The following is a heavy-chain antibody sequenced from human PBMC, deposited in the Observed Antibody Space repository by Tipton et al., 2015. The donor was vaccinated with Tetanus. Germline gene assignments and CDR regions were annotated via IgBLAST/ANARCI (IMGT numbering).Heavy chain of an antibody. CDR1: GGSISSYY. Sequence: TLSLTCTVSGGSISSYYWSWIRQPPGKGLEWIGYIFYGGTTNYNPSLKSRVAMSMDTSRNQFSLTLTSVTVADTAFYFCARVLRYSAAGGWDDAFDIWGQGTLVTVSS. CDR3: ARVLRYSAAGGWDDAFDI. V-gene: IGHV4-59*12. CDR2: IFYGGTT. J-gene: IGHJ3*02. D-gene: IGHD2-21*01.